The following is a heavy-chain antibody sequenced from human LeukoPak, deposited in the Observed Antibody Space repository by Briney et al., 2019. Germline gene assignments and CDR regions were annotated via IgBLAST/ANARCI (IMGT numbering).Heavy chain of an antibody. CDR1: GGSISSYS. D-gene: IGHD3-10*01. CDR3: AGDYGSGSYRFDY. Sequence: KPSETPSLTCTVSGGSISSYSWSWVRQPPGRGLEWIGYVYYSGSTTYNPSFKSRVTISLDTSKNQFSLKLSSVTAADTAVYYCAGDYGSGSYRFDYWGQGTLVTVSS. CDR2: VYYSGST. V-gene: IGHV4-59*12. J-gene: IGHJ4*02.